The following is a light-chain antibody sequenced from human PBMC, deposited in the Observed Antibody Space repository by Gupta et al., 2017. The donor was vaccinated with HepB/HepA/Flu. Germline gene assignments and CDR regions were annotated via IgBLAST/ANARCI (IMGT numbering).Light chain of an antibody. CDR3: QQYNYSWT. V-gene: IGKV3-15*01. J-gene: IGKJ1*01. Sequence: EMVMTQSPATLSSSPGDSITLPGRASNSVNIHLDWYQQKPGQAPRLLIFGGSNRATGIPARFSGSGSGTEFTLTISSLEAEDFAVYYCQQYNYSWTFGPGTKVEIK. CDR1: NSVNIH. CDR2: GGS.